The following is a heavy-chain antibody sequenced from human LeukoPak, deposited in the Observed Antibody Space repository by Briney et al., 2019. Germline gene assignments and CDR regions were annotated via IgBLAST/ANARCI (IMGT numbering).Heavy chain of an antibody. CDR1: GGSFSDYY. Sequence: SETLSLTCAVYGGSFSDYYWSWIRQPPGKGLEWIGEINHSGSTNYNPSLKSRVTISVDTSKNQFSLKLSSVTAADTAVYYCARGRRYYDSSADTGAFDIWGQGTMVTVSS. V-gene: IGHV4-34*01. J-gene: IGHJ3*02. D-gene: IGHD3-22*01. CDR3: ARGRRYYDSSADTGAFDI. CDR2: INHSGST.